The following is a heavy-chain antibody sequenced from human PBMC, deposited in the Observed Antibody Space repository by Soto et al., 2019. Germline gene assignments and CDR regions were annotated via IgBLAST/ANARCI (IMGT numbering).Heavy chain of an antibody. Sequence: ASVKVSCKASGYTFTGYYMHWVRQAPGQGLEWMGWINPNSGGTNYAQKFQGWVTMTRDTSISTAYMELSRLRSDDTAVYYCARILVHHIGSFGYWGQGTLVTVSS. J-gene: IGHJ4*02. CDR3: ARILVHHIGSFGY. CDR1: GYTFTGYY. V-gene: IGHV1-2*04. D-gene: IGHD5-12*01. CDR2: INPNSGGT.